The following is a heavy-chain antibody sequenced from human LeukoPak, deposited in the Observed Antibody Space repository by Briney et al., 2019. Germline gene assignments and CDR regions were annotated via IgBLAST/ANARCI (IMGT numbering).Heavy chain of an antibody. Sequence: PGRSLRLSCAASGFTFSSYGMHWVRQAPGKGLEWVAVISYDGSNKYYADSVKGRFTISRDNSKNTLYLQMNSLRAEDTAVYYCAKGKQWLVRGDNWFDPWGQGTLVTVSS. V-gene: IGHV3-30*18. CDR3: AKGKQWLVRGDNWFDP. J-gene: IGHJ5*02. CDR2: ISYDGSNK. D-gene: IGHD6-19*01. CDR1: GFTFSSYG.